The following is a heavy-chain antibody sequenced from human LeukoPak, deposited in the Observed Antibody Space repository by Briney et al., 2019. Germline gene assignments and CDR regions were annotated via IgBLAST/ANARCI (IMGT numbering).Heavy chain of an antibody. V-gene: IGHV4-59*08. D-gene: IGHD3-10*01. CDR2: IYYGGST. CDR3: ARREEYYFGSGSYDNWFDP. J-gene: IGHJ5*02. Sequence: KSSETLSLTCSVSGDSVRSYYWSWIRQSPGKGLEWLGNIYYGGSTNYNPSLRSRLSISIDTSKNQFSLRLNTVTAADTAFYYCARREEYYFGSGSYDNWFDPWGQGTPVTVSS. CDR1: GDSVRSYY.